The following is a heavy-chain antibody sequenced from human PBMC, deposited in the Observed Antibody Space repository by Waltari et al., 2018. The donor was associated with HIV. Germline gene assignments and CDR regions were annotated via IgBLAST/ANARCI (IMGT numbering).Heavy chain of an antibody. V-gene: IGHV3-49*05. Sequence: EVQLVESGGGLVKPGRSLRLSCTASGFTFGDYAMSWFRQAPGKGLEWVGFIRSQAYGGTTEYAASVKGRFTISRDDSKSIAYLQMNSLKTEDTAVYYCSSSYDSSGYYYTAGGGYWGQGTLVTVSS. CDR3: SSSYDSSGYYYTAGGGY. CDR2: IRSQAYGGTT. D-gene: IGHD3-22*01. J-gene: IGHJ4*02. CDR1: GFTFGDYA.